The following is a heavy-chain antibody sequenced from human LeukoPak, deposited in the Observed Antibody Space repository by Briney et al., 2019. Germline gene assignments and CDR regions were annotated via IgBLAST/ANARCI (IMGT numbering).Heavy chain of an antibody. Sequence: ASVKVSCKASGYTFTGYYMHWVRQAPGQGLEWMGWINPNSGGTNYAQKFQGRATMTRDTSISTAYMELSRLRSDDTAVYYCARVELTSSGAFDIWGQGTMVTVSS. CDR3: ARVELTSSGAFDI. CDR1: GYTFTGYY. CDR2: INPNSGGT. V-gene: IGHV1-2*02. D-gene: IGHD1-7*01. J-gene: IGHJ3*02.